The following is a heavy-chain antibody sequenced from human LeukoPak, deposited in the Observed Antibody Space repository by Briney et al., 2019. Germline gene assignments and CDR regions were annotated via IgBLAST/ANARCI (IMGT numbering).Heavy chain of an antibody. D-gene: IGHD3-10*01. V-gene: IGHV1-46*01. Sequence: GASVKVSCKASGYTFTDYYIHWVRQAPGQGLEWMGIINPSGGSTSYAQKFQGRVTMTRDTSTSTVYMELSSLRSEDPAVYYCARGPSPMVREPPEDVWGKGTTVTISS. CDR1: GYTFTDYY. CDR3: ARGPSPMVREPPEDV. CDR2: INPSGGST. J-gene: IGHJ6*04.